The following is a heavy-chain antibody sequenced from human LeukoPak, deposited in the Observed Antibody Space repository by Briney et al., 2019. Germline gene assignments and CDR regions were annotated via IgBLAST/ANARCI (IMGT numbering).Heavy chain of an antibody. D-gene: IGHD3-22*01. J-gene: IGHJ4*02. CDR2: INPNSGGT. V-gene: IGHV1-2*02. Sequence: ASVKVSCKASGYTFTGYYMHWVRQAPGQGLEWMGWINPNSGGTNYAQKFQGRVTMTRDTSISTAYMELSRLRSDDTAVYYCARDFVPYDSSGYSHDYWGQGTLVTVSS. CDR3: ARDFVPYDSSGYSHDY. CDR1: GYTFTGYY.